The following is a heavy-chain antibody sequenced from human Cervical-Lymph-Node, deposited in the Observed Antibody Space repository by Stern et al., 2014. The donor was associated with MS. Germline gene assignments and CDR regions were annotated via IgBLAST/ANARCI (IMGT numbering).Heavy chain of an antibody. CDR2: IFPVDCNI. V-gene: IGHV5-51*01. CDR1: GYIFTNYW. D-gene: IGHD1-26*01. J-gene: IGHJ4*02. Sequence: EVQLVESGAEVKEPGESLKISCKGSGYIFTNYWIGWVRQMPGKGLESIGFIFPVDCNIKYSPSFEGQVTISANKSINTAFLQWNSLKASDTAMYYCARHGRCADSSLPPTSSYWGRGTLVIVSS. CDR3: ARHGRCADSSLPPTSSY.